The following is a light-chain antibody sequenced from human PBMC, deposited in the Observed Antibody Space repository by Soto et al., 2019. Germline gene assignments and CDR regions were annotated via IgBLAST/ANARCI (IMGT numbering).Light chain of an antibody. J-gene: IGLJ2*01. CDR3: QSYDSSRILV. V-gene: IGLV1-40*01. CDR2: GNN. CDR1: TSNIGAGYD. Sequence: QSVLTQPPSVSGAPGQRVTISCTGSTSNIGAGYDVHWYQQLPGPAPKLLIYGNNNRPSGVPDRFSGSKSGTSASLAITWLQAEDEADYYCQSYDSSRILVFGGGTQLTVL.